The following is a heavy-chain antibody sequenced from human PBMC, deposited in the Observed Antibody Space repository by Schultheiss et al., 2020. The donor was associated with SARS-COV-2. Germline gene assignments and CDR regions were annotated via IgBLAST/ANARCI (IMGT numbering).Heavy chain of an antibody. V-gene: IGHV3-49*04. J-gene: IGHJ4*02. D-gene: IGHD5-24*01. CDR1: GFTFGDYA. CDR3: AKVRSSGGVEMVY. CDR2: IKSKTDGGTT. Sequence: GGSLRLSCTASGFTFGDYAMSWVRQAPGKGLEWVGRIKSKTDGGTTDYAAPVKGRFTISRDDSKSIAYLQMNSLKTEDTAVYYCAKVRSSGGVEMVYWGQGTLVTVSS.